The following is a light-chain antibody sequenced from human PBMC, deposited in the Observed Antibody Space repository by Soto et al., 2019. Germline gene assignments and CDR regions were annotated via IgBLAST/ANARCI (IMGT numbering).Light chain of an antibody. Sequence: QSVLTQPPSASGTPGQRVTISCSGSSSNIEGNTVNWYQQFPVTAPRLFIYRNNQRPSGVPDRFSGSKSGTSASLAISGLQSGDEADYYCAAWDDRLHDYVFVTGTMVTVL. CDR1: SSNIEGNT. J-gene: IGLJ1*01. CDR3: AAWDDRLHDYV. CDR2: RNN. V-gene: IGLV1-44*01.